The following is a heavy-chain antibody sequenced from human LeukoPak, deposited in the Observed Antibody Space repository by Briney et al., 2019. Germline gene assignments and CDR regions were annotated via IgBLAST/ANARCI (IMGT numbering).Heavy chain of an antibody. CDR1: GFTFSSYG. CDR2: ISYDGSNK. CDR3: AIDGRYGSGIDYGMDV. V-gene: IGHV3-30*03. D-gene: IGHD3-10*01. Sequence: GGSLRLSCAASGFTFSSYGMHWVRQAPGKGLEWVAVISYDGSNKYYADSVKGRFTISRDNSKNTLYLQMNSLRAEDTAVYYCAIDGRYGSGIDYGMDVWGQGTTVTVSS. J-gene: IGHJ6*02.